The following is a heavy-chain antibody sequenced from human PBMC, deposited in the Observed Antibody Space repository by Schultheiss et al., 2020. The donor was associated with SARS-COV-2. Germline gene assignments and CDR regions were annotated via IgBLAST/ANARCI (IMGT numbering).Heavy chain of an antibody. CDR2: IYTSGST. V-gene: IGHV4-4*07. CDR3: ARAPGATHYGMDV. Sequence: SETLSLTCTVSGGSISSYYWSWIRQPAGKGLEWIGRIYTSGSTNYNPSLKSRVTISVDTSKSQFSLKLSSVTAADTAVYYCARAPGATHYGMDVWGQETTVTVSS. J-gene: IGHJ6*02. D-gene: IGHD1-26*01. CDR1: GGSISSYY.